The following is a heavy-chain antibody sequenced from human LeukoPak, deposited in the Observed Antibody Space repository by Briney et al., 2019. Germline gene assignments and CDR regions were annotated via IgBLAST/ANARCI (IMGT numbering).Heavy chain of an antibody. CDR1: GFTVSTNS. V-gene: IGHV3-53*01. Sequence: GGSLRLSCTVSGFTVSTNSMSWVRQAPGKGLEWVSFIYSDNTHYSDSVKGRFTISRDNSKNTLYLQMDSLRAEDTAVYYCARRAGAYSHPYDYWGQGTLVTVSS. J-gene: IGHJ4*02. CDR2: IYSDNT. D-gene: IGHD4/OR15-4a*01. CDR3: ARRAGAYSHPYDY.